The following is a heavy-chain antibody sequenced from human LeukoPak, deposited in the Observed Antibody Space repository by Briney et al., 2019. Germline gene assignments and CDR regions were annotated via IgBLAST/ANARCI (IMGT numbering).Heavy chain of an antibody. V-gene: IGHV6-1*01. Sequence: SQTLSLTCAISGDSVSSNSAAWNWIRQSPSRGLGWLGRTYYRSKWYNDYAVSVKSRITINPDTSKNQFSLQLNSVTPEDTAVYYCARARLPWDIVVVVAAYFDYWGQGTLVTVAS. J-gene: IGHJ4*02. CDR1: GDSVSSNSAA. CDR2: TYYRSKWYN. D-gene: IGHD2-15*01. CDR3: ARARLPWDIVVVVAAYFDY.